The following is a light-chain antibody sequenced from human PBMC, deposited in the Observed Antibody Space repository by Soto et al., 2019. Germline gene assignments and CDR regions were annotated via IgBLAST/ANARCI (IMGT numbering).Light chain of an antibody. CDR1: ESVSNN. J-gene: IGKJ4*01. CDR2: HAI. Sequence: EIVMTQSPATLSVSPGERVTLSCRASESVSNNVAWYQQKPGQAPRLLIYHAITRATCIPARFSGSGSGTELTLTISSLQSEDFAIYYCQQYNNWPLTFGGGTKVEI. V-gene: IGKV3-15*01. CDR3: QQYNNWPLT.